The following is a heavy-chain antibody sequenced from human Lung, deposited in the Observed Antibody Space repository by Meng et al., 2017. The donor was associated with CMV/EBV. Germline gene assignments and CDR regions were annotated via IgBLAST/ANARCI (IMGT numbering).Heavy chain of an antibody. D-gene: IGHD4-11*01. CDR2: IPYDRSNK. J-gene: IGHJ3*02. CDR3: AKVKVTSALLDSCDS. CDR1: GFTFSSFSSYA. V-gene: IGHV3-30*02. Sequence: GGSLRLSCAASGFTFSSFSSYAMHWVRQAPGKGLEWVASIPYDRSNKYYTDSVKGRFTISRDNSKNALYLHMNSLRTEDTAVYYCAKVKVTSALLDSCDSCSQGTXVTVSS.